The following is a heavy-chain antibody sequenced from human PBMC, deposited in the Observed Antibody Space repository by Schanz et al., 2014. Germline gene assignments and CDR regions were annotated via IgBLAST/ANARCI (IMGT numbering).Heavy chain of an antibody. D-gene: IGHD3-10*01. Sequence: QVQLVQSGAEVMKPGASVKVSCKASGYTFSSYGFSWVRQAPGQGLEWMGWISAYNGHTNFAQKLQGRVTMTTDTSTSTAYMELRNLRSDDTAVYYCARAKRFGDMDVWGQGTTGTVSS. CDR1: GYTFSSYG. J-gene: IGHJ6*02. CDR2: ISAYNGHT. CDR3: ARAKRFGDMDV. V-gene: IGHV1-18*04.